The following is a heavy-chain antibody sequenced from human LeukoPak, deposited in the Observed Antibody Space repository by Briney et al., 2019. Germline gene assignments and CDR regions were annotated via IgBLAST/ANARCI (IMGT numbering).Heavy chain of an antibody. J-gene: IGHJ6*02. CDR3: ARVPGAAAGQTYYYYGMDV. Sequence: GRSLRLSCAASGFTFSSYAMHWVRQAPGKGLEWVAIISYDGSNKYYADSVKGRFTISRDNSKNTLYLQMNSLRAEDTAVYYCARVPGAAAGQTYYYYGMDVWGQGTTVTVSS. CDR2: ISYDGSNK. V-gene: IGHV3-30*04. CDR1: GFTFSSYA. D-gene: IGHD6-13*01.